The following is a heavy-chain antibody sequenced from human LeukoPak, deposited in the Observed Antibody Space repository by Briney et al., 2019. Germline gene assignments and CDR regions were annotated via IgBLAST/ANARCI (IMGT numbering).Heavy chain of an antibody. Sequence: PEASVKVSCKASGGTFSSYAISWVRQAPGQGLEWMGRIISILGIANYAQKFQGRVTITADKSTSTAYMELSSLRSEDTAVYYCARGQQWLVLIFDYWGQGTLVTVSS. CDR1: GGTFSSYA. CDR3: ARGQQWLVLIFDY. J-gene: IGHJ4*02. CDR2: IISILGIA. V-gene: IGHV1-69*04. D-gene: IGHD6-19*01.